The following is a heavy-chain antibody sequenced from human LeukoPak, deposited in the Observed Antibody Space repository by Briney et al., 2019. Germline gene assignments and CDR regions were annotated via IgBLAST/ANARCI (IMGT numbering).Heavy chain of an antibody. CDR3: ARQSGYFDY. CDR1: GGSISDYY. V-gene: IGHV4-59*08. Sequence: PSETLSLTCTVSGGSISDYYWSWIRQPPGKGLEWIGHIYYSGSTNYNPSLKSRVTISVDTSKNHFSLKLTSVTAADTAVYYCARQSGYFDYWGQGTLVTVSS. CDR2: IYYSGST. D-gene: IGHD5-12*01. J-gene: IGHJ4*02.